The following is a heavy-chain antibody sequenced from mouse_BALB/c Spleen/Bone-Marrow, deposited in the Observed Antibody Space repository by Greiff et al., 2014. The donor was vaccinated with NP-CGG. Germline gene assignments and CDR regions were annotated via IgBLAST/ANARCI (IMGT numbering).Heavy chain of an antibody. CDR2: IWAGGIT. CDR3: ARGLRLRDYFDY. J-gene: IGHJ2*01. V-gene: IGHV2-9*02. D-gene: IGHD1-2*01. CDR1: GFSLTSYG. Sequence: VQRVESGPGLVAPSQSLSITCTVSGFSLTSYGVHWVRQPPGKGLEWLGVIWAGGITNYNSTLMSRLSISKDNSKSQVFLKMNSLQSDDTAMYYCARGLRLRDYFDYWGQGTTLTVSS.